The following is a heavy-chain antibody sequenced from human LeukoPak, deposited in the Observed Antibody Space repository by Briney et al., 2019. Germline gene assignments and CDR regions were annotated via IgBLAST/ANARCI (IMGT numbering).Heavy chain of an antibody. CDR2: ISGSGGST. CDR3: AKDLLVSSGWYYFDY. Sequence: WGSLRLSCAASGFTFSSYAMSWVRQAPGKGLEWVSAISGSGGSTYYADSVKGRFTISRDNSKNTLYLQMNSLRAEDTAVYYCAKDLLVSSGWYYFDYWGQGTLVTVSS. CDR1: GFTFSSYA. J-gene: IGHJ4*02. D-gene: IGHD6-19*01. V-gene: IGHV3-23*01.